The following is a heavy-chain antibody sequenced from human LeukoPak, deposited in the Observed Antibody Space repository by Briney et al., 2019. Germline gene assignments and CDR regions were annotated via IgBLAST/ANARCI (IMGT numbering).Heavy chain of an antibody. CDR2: TNPNSGHT. CDR1: GYTFTNFD. D-gene: IGHD3-16*02. CDR3: ARGPFYNNVWGSYRYIGGVFDI. J-gene: IGHJ3*02. Sequence: ASVKVSCKASGYTFTNFDIHWVRQATGQGLEWMGWTNPNSGHTGYAQKFQGRVTITRNTSLSTAYMELSSLRFDDTAVYYCARGPFYNNVWGSYRYIGGVFDIWGQGTVVTVSS. V-gene: IGHV1-8*03.